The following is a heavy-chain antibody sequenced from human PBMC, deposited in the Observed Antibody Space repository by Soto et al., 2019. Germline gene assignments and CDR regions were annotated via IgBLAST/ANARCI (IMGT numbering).Heavy chain of an antibody. CDR2: INAGNGNT. V-gene: IGHV1-3*01. Sequence: GASVKVSCKASGYTFTSYAMHWVRQAPGQRLEWMGWINAGNGNTKYSQKFQGRVTITRDTSASTAYMELSSLRSEDTAVYYCARDRGEGSSTSCYYHWFDPWGQGSLVTVGS. CDR3: ARDRGEGSSTSCYYHWFDP. CDR1: GYTFTSYA. D-gene: IGHD2-2*01. J-gene: IGHJ5*02.